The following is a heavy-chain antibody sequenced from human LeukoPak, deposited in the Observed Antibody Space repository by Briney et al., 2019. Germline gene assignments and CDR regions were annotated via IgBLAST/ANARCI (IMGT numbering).Heavy chain of an antibody. D-gene: IGHD3-10*01. CDR2: IYPGDSDT. V-gene: IGHV5-51*01. CDR3: ARSLVRGVNDAFDI. Sequence: GESLKTSCKGSGYSFTTYWIGWVRQMPGKGLEWMGIIYPGDSDTRYSPSFQGQVTISADKSISTAYLQWSSLKASDTAMFYCARSLVRGVNDAFDIWGQGTMVTVSS. J-gene: IGHJ3*02. CDR1: GYSFTTYW.